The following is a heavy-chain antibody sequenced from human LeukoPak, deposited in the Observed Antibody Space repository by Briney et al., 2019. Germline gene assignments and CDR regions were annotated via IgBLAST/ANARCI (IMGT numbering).Heavy chain of an antibody. J-gene: IGHJ4*02. CDR3: ARVRYCSSTSCFAYFDY. CDR1: GGSISSGGYY. CDR2: IYYSGST. Sequence: SETLSLTCTVSGGSISSGGYYWSWIRQHPGKGLEWIGYIYYSGSTYYNPSLKSRVTISVDTPKNQFSLKLSSVTAADTAVYYCARVRYCSSTSCFAYFDYWGQGTLVTVSS. D-gene: IGHD2-2*01. V-gene: IGHV4-31*03.